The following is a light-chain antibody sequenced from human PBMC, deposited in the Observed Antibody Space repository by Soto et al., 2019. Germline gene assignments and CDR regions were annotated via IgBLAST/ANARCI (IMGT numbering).Light chain of an antibody. CDR2: ASS. J-gene: IGKJ5*01. CDR3: QQSYSTPTIT. Sequence: DIQLTQSPSFLSASVGDRVTITCRASQSISDYLNWYQQKPGKAPKFLTYASSSLQSGVPSRFRGSGSGTDFTLTISSLQPEDFATYYCQQSYSTPTITFGQGTRLEIK. V-gene: IGKV1-39*01. CDR1: QSISDY.